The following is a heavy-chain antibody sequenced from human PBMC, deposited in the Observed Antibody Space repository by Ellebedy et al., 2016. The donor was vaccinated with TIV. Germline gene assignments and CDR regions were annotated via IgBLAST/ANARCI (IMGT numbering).Heavy chain of an antibody. CDR3: AASRQGVYDYYY. V-gene: IGHV5-51*01. CDR2: VYPGDSDT. J-gene: IGHJ4*02. Sequence: PGGSLRLSCKGSGDSFASYRMAWVRQMPGKDLEWMGSVYPGDSDTRYSPSFQGQVTISADKSISTAYLQWSSLKASDTAMYYCAASRQGVYDYYYWGQGTLVTVSS. D-gene: IGHD5/OR15-5a*01. CDR1: GDSFASYR.